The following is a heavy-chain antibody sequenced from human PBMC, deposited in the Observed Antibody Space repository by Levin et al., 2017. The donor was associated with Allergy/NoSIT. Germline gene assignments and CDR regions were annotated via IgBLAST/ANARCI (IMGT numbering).Heavy chain of an antibody. CDR3: ARDAGIRGVITSYYYYYGMDV. CDR2: INWNSGWI. CDR1: GFTFDDYG. V-gene: IGHV3-20*01. J-gene: IGHJ6*02. Sequence: SGGSLRLSCAASGFTFDDYGMSWVRQAPGKGLEWVSGINWNSGWIGYADSVKGRFTISRDNAKNSLYLQMNSLRAEDTALYHCARDAGIRGVITSYYYYYGMDVWGQGTTVTVSS. D-gene: IGHD3-10*01.